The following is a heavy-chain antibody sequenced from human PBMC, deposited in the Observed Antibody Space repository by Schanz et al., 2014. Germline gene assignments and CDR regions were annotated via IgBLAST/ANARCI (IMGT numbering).Heavy chain of an antibody. V-gene: IGHV3-53*01. J-gene: IGHJ4*02. D-gene: IGHD1-1*01. CDR2: LYIRST. Sequence: EVQLVESGGGLIHPGGSLRLSCAGSGFTVNTNYMTWVRQAPGKGLECVSILYIRSTYYADSVKGRFTISRDNSKNMVFLQMNSLRVEDTAIYYCARVGSQLQYRGWRGPLDYWGQGTLVTVSS. CDR3: ARVGSQLQYRGWRGPLDY. CDR1: GFTVNTNY.